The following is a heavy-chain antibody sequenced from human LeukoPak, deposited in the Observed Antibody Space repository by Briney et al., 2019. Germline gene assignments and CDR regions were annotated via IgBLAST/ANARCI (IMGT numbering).Heavy chain of an antibody. V-gene: IGHV4-39*01. D-gene: IGHD3-22*01. Sequence: KPSETLSLTCTVSGGSISSSSYYWGWIRQPPGKGLEGIESIYYSGSTYYNPSLKRRVTISVDTSNSQFSLKLSSVTAADTAVYYCASYYYDSSGYWFDPWGQGTLVTVSS. CDR3: ASYYYDSSGYWFDP. CDR1: GGSISSSSYY. J-gene: IGHJ5*02. CDR2: IYYSGST.